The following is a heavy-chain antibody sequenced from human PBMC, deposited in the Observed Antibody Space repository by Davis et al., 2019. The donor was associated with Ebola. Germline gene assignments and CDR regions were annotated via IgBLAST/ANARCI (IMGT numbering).Heavy chain of an antibody. Sequence: SVKVSCKASGYTFTSYGISWVRQAPGQGLEWMGGIIPIFGTANYAQKFQGRVTITADESTSTAYMELSSLRSEDTAVYYCARGRRYNWNDGAFDIWGQGTMVTVSS. CDR3: ARGRRYNWNDGAFDI. D-gene: IGHD1-20*01. CDR1: GYTFTSYG. CDR2: IIPIFGTA. V-gene: IGHV1-69*13. J-gene: IGHJ3*02.